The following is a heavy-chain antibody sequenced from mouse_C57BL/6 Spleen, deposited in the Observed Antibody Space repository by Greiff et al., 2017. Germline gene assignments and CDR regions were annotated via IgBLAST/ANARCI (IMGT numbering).Heavy chain of an antibody. CDR2: ISDGGSYT. V-gene: IGHV5-4*01. Sequence: EVKLVESGGGLVKPGGSLKLSCAASGFTFSSYAMSWVRQTPEKRLEWVATISDGGSYTYYPDNVKGRVTISRDNAKNNLYLQMSHLKAEDTAMYYCARDWVYWGQGTTLTFSS. J-gene: IGHJ2*01. CDR3: ARDWVY. CDR1: GFTFSSYA.